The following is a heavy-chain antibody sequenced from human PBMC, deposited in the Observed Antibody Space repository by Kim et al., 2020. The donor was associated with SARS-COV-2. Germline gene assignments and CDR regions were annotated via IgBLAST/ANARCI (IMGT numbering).Heavy chain of an antibody. V-gene: IGHV3-33*01. J-gene: IGHJ6*04. Sequence: GGSLRLSCAASGFTFSSYGMHWVRQAPGKGLEWVAVIWYDGSNKYYADSVKGRFTISRDNSKNTLYLQMNSLRAEDTAVYYCARDPYVVVTAPYGMDVWGKGTTVTVSS. CDR1: GFTFSSYG. CDR2: IWYDGSNK. CDR3: ARDPYVVVTAPYGMDV. D-gene: IGHD2-21*02.